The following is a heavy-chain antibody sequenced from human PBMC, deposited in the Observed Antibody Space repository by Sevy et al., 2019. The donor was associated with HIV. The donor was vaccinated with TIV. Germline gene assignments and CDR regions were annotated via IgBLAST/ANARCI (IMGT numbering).Heavy chain of an antibody. CDR3: AKGVYDFWSGRSDIFDI. Sequence: GGSLRLSCAASGFTFSDYFMTWIRQAPGKGLQWISYISGSGGSTYYADSVKGRFTISRDKSKKTLYLQVNSLRAEDTAVYYCAKGVYDFWSGRSDIFDIWGQGTMVTVSS. D-gene: IGHD3-3*01. CDR1: GFTFSDYF. J-gene: IGHJ3*02. CDR2: ISGSGGST. V-gene: IGHV3-23*01.